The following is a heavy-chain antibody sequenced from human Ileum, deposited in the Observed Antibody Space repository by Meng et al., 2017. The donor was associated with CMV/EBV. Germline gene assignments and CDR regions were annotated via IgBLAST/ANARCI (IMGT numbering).Heavy chain of an antibody. CDR3: VRSGGLAVRIGD. V-gene: IGHV4-39*01. Sequence: SETLSLTCSVSGDSIIRSTSSWGWIRQPPGKGLEWIGSLYYNGGTYYNLSLKSRVTLSVDSSKNQLSLTLSSVTAADAGVYYCVRSGGLAVRIGDWGHGTRVTVSS. J-gene: IGHJ4*01. CDR2: LYYNGGT. CDR1: GDSIIRSTSS. D-gene: IGHD6-19*01.